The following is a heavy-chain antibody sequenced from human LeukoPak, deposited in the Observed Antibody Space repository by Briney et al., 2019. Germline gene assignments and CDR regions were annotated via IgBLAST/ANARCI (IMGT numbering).Heavy chain of an antibody. CDR1: GFTFSSYA. J-gene: IGHJ3*01. V-gene: IGHV3-23*01. Sequence: GGSLRLSCAASGFTFSSYAVSWVRQAPGKGLEWVSAITATGGSTYYAASVKGRFTVSGDNSKNTLYLQMSSLRAEDTAMYYCAKVRDTRDWYKDAFDVWGQGTTVTVSS. D-gene: IGHD6-19*01. CDR2: ITATGGST. CDR3: AKVRDTRDWYKDAFDV.